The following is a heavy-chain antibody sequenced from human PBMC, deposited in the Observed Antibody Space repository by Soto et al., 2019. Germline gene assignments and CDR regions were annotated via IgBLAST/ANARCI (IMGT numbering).Heavy chain of an antibody. J-gene: IGHJ4*02. CDR1: GCPFSNAW. Sequence: PGGSLRLSCVASGCPFSNAWMSWVRQAPGKGLEWVAVIWHDGRNKYYADFVKGRFTISRDNSKNTLYLQMNSLRAEDTAVYYCASRSPALDYWGQGTLVTVSS. D-gene: IGHD2-2*01. V-gene: IGHV3-33*08. CDR2: IWHDGRNK. CDR3: ASRSPALDY.